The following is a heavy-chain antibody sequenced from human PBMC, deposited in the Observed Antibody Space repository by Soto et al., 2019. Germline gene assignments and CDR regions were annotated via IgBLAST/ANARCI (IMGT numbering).Heavy chain of an antibody. CDR3: ASRTVAGTVIDH. V-gene: IGHV4-39*01. CDR1: GGSISSRSYY. CDR2: ISHSGTT. Sequence: QLQVQESGPGLVKPSETLSLTCSVSGGSISSRSYYWGWVRQPPGKGLEWIGSISHSGTTYYHPSLKSRVTISVDTSKNQFFLSLSSVTAADTAVYYCASRTVAGTVIDHWGQGTLVTVSS. J-gene: IGHJ4*02. D-gene: IGHD6-19*01.